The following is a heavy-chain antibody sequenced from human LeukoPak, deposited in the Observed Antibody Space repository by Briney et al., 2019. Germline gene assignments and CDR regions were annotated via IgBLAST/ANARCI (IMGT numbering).Heavy chain of an antibody. V-gene: IGHV4-61*02. J-gene: IGHJ3*02. D-gene: IGHD3-22*01. CDR3: ARVSPHYYDSSGPNDAFDI. CDR2: IYTSGST. CDR1: GGSLSSGSYY. Sequence: SQTLSLTCTVSGGSLSSGSYYWSWIRQPAGKGLEWIGRIYTSGSTNYNPSLKSRVTISVDTSKNQFSLKLSSVTAADTAVYYCARVSPHYYDSSGPNDAFDIWGQGTMVTVSS.